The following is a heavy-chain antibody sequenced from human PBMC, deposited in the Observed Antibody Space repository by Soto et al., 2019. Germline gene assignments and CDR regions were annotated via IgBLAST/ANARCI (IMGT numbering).Heavy chain of an antibody. CDR1: GFTFSSYA. CDR3: AKDVGYQLLDWCDY. D-gene: IGHD2-2*01. J-gene: IGHJ4*02. V-gene: IGHV3-23*01. CDR2: ISGSGGST. Sequence: PGGSLRLSCAASGFTFSSYAMSWVCQAPGKGLEWVSAISGSGGSTYYADSVKGRFTISRDNSKNTLYLQMNSLRAEDTAVYYCAKDVGYQLLDWCDYWGQGTMVTVSS.